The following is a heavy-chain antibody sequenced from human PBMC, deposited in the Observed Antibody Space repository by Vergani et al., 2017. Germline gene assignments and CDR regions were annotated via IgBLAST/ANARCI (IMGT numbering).Heavy chain of an antibody. CDR3: ARPFPICGGVIKSDQYFQH. CDR2: ISYDGSNK. D-gene: IGHD3-3*01. CDR1: GFTFSSYA. Sequence: QVQLVESGGGVVQPGRSLRLSCAASGFTFSSYAMHWVRQAPGKGLEWVAVISYDGSNKYYADSVKGRFTISRDNSKNTRYLQMNSLRAEDTAMYYCARPFPICGGVIKSDQYFQHWGQGTLVVVSS. V-gene: IGHV3-30-3*01. J-gene: IGHJ1*01.